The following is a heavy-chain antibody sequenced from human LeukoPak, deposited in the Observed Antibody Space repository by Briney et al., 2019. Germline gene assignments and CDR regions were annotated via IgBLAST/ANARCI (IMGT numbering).Heavy chain of an antibody. CDR1: GYTFTGYY. D-gene: IGHD3-22*01. V-gene: IGHV1-2*06. CDR2: INPNSGGT. CDR3: ARDSYDSSGYYFAY. Sequence: ASVKVSCKASGYTFTGYYMHWVRQAPGQGLGWMGRINPNSGGTNYAQKFQGRVTMTRDTPISTAYMELSSLRSEDTAVYYCARDSYDSSGYYFAYWGQGTLVTVSS. J-gene: IGHJ4*02.